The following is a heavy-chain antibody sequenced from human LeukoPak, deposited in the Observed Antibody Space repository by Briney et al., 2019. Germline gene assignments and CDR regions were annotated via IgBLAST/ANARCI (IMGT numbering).Heavy chain of an antibody. Sequence: GGSLRLSCAASGFTFSDYSMNWVRQAAGEGLEWVSAIGTAGDTYYPGSVKGRFTISRENAKNSLYLQMNSLRAGDTAVYYCARGGRGSSWFDNWGQGTLVTVSS. V-gene: IGHV3-13*01. D-gene: IGHD6-13*01. CDR2: IGTAGDT. CDR3: ARGGRGSSWFDN. J-gene: IGHJ4*02. CDR1: GFTFSDYS.